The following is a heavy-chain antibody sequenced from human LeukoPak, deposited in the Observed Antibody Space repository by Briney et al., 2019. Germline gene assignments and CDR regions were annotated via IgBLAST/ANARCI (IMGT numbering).Heavy chain of an antibody. V-gene: IGHV3-23*01. D-gene: IGHD2-21*02. J-gene: IGHJ4*02. CDR3: AKDSPSVVVTAIDY. CDR2: ISGSGGST. CDR1: GFTFSSYA. Sequence: GGSLRLSCAASGFTFSSYAMSWVRQAPGRGLEWVSAISGSGGSTYYADPVKGRFTISRDNSKNTLYLQMNSLRAEDTAVYYCAKDSPSVVVTAIDYWGQGTLVTVSS.